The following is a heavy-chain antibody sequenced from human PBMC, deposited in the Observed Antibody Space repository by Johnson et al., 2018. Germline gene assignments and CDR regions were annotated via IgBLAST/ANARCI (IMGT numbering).Heavy chain of an antibody. V-gene: IGHV3-30*18. CDR2: VSDDGNTK. CDR3: AKYGDSSAYLSFDY. CDR1: GFIFSSHG. D-gene: IGHD3-22*01. Sequence: VQLVETGGGVVPSGRSLRLSCEAAGFIFSSHGMHWVRQAPGKGPAWVAVVSDDGNTKWYADSVKGRFIISRDNSKNAVYLQMNSLRVEDTAMYYLAKYGDSSAYLSFDYWGQGTLVTVSS. J-gene: IGHJ4*02.